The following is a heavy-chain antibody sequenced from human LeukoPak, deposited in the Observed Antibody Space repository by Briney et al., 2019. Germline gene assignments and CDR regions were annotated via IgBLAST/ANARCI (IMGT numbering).Heavy chain of an antibody. CDR3: AGGYSSGWYYDGAFDI. D-gene: IGHD6-19*01. V-gene: IGHV4-59*01. Sequence: SETLSLTCTVSGGSISSYYWSWIRQPPGKGLEWIGYIYYSGSTNYNPSLKSRVTISVDTSKNQFSLKLSSVTAADTAVYYCAGGYSSGWYYDGAFDIWGQGTMVTVSS. J-gene: IGHJ3*02. CDR1: GGSISSYY. CDR2: IYYSGST.